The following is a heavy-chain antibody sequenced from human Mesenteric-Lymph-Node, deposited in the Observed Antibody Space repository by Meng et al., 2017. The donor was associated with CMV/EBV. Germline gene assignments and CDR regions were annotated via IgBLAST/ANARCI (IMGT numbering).Heavy chain of an antibody. CDR3: ARYLRSLDYFDH. D-gene: IGHD3-3*01. V-gene: IGHV1-18*01. CDR2: ISTYNDNL. J-gene: IGHJ4*02. Sequence: ASVQVSCKTSGYTFTNYPITWVRQAPGQGLEWMGWISTYNDNLDYAESLQGSVALTTDASTNKAYLDLRSLRSADTAVYYCARYLRSLDYFDHWGQGTLVTVSS. CDR1: GYTFTNYP.